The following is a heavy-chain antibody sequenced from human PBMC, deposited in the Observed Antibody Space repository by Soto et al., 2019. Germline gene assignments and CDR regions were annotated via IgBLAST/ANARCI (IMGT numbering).Heavy chain of an antibody. V-gene: IGHV4-31*03. D-gene: IGHD3-22*01. Sequence: TLPLPCTLSGGSISSGGYYWSWIRQHPGKGGEWIGYIYYSGSTYYKPSLKSRVTISVETSKNQFSLKLSSVTAAEKAVYYCARDRLVVRYYEDSSGYFLHNGVDIWGQGTMGTV. J-gene: IGHJ3*02. CDR3: ARDRLVVRYYEDSSGYFLHNGVDI. CDR1: GGSISSGGYY. CDR2: IYYSGST.